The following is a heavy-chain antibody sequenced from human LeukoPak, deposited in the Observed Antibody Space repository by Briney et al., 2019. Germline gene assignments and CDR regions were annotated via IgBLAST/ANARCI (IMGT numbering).Heavy chain of an antibody. CDR1: GYTFTSYY. V-gene: IGHV1-46*03. J-gene: IGHJ4*02. CDR3: ARGTYYDFWSGYWGSSTIDY. CDR2: INPSGGST. D-gene: IGHD3-3*01. Sequence: ASVKVSCKASGYTFTSYYMHWVRQAPGQGLEWMGVINPSGGSTTYAQKFQGRVTVTRDTSTSTVYMELSSLRSEETAVYYCARGTYYDFWSGYWGSSTIDYWGQGTLVTVSS.